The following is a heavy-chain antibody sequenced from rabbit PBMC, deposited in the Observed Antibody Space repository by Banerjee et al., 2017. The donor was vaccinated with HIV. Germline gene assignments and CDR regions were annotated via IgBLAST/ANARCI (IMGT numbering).Heavy chain of an antibody. CDR1: GFSFSNGYV. CDR3: ARDTGAYNDFNL. J-gene: IGHJ4*01. Sequence: QEQLEESGGDLVKPEGSLTLTCTASGFSFSNGYVMCWVRQAPGKGLEWIACINTISGDTVYATWAKGRFTISKASWTTVTLQMTSLTAADTATYFCARDTGAYNDFNLWGPGTLVTVS. D-gene: IGHD4-1*01. V-gene: IGHV1S45*01. CDR2: INTISGDT.